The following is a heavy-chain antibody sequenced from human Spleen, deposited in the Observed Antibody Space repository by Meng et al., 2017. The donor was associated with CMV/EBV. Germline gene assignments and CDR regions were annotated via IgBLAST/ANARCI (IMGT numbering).Heavy chain of an antibody. V-gene: IGHV1-2*02. CDR3: ARPVTTSFFDP. D-gene: IGHD4-11*01. CDR2: INPNSGGT. Sequence: ASVKVSCKASGYTFTGYYIHWVRQAPGQGLEWMGWINPNSGGTNYAQKFQDRVTMTRDTSISTAYMELSRLRSDGTAVYYCARPVTTSFFDPWGQGTLVTVSS. CDR1: GYTFTGYY. J-gene: IGHJ5*02.